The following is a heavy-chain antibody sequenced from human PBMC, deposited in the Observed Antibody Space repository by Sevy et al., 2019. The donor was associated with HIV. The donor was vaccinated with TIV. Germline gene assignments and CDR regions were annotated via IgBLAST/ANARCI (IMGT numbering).Heavy chain of an antibody. CDR3: ARATYSSSWYPSPYYYYGMDV. V-gene: IGHV3-11*01. CDR2: IIGSGSTI. J-gene: IGHJ6*02. CDR1: GFTFSDYY. Sequence: GGSLRLSCAASGFTFSDYYMSWIRQAQGKGRGGVPYIIGSGSTIYYPDSVKGRFTISRDNAKNSLYLQTNSLRAEDTAVYYCARATYSSSWYPSPYYYYGMDVWGQGTTVTVSS. D-gene: IGHD6-13*01.